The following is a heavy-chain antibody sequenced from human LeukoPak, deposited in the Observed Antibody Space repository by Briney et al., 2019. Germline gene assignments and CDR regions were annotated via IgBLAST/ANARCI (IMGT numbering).Heavy chain of an antibody. Sequence: SETLSLTCNVSGGSISSSSYYWGWIRQPPGKGLEWIGSIYYSGSTYYNPSLKSRVTMSVDTSKNQFSLKLSSVTAADTAVYYCARGETYYDILTGYYPVDYWGQGTLVTVSS. D-gene: IGHD3-9*01. CDR3: ARGETYYDILTGYYPVDY. V-gene: IGHV4-39*07. CDR2: IYYSGST. CDR1: GGSISSSSYY. J-gene: IGHJ4*02.